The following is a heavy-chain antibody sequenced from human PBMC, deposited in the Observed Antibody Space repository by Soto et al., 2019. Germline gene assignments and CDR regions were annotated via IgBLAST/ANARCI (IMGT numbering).Heavy chain of an antibody. CDR1: GFTFSDYG. J-gene: IGHJ4*02. CDR2: IWYGGSNK. D-gene: IGHD3-9*01. CDR3: ARDPLHYDLLTGYSPNYFDF. V-gene: IGHV3-33*01. Sequence: QVQLVESGGGVVQPGRSLRLSCAASGFTFSDYGMHWVRQAPGKGLEWVAVIWYGGSNKYYADSVKGRFTISRDNSKNTLYLQMNSLRAEDTAVYYCARDPLHYDLLTGYSPNYFDFWGPGTLVTVSS.